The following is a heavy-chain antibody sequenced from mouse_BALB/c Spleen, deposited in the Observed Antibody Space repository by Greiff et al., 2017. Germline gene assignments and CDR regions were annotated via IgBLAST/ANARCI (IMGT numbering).Heavy chain of an antibody. D-gene: IGHD1-1*01. CDR2: INPSTGYT. V-gene: IGHV1-7*01. CDR3: ARGYGSSYAMDD. Sequence: VQVVESGAELAKPGASVKMSCKASGYTFTSYWMHWVKQRPGQGLEWIGYINPSTGYTEYNQKFKDKATLTADKSSSTAYMQLSSLTSEDSAVYYCARGYGSSYAMDDWGQGTSVTVSS. CDR1: GYTFTSYW. J-gene: IGHJ4*01.